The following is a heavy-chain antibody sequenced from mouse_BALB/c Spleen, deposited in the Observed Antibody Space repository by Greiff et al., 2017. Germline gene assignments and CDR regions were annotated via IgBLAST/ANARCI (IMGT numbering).Heavy chain of an antibody. Sequence: VQLVESGAELARPGASVKMSCKASGYTFTSYTMHWVKQRPGQGLEWIGYINPSSGYTNYNQKFKDKATLTADKSSSTAYMQLSSLTSEDSAVYYCARGAYFDYWGQGTTLTVSS. CDR3: ARGAYFDY. CDR2: INPSSGYT. CDR1: GYTFTSYT. V-gene: IGHV1-4*01. J-gene: IGHJ2*01. D-gene: IGHD3-1*01.